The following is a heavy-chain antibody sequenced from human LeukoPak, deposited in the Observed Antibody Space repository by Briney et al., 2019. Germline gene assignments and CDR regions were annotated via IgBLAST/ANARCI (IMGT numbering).Heavy chain of an antibody. Sequence: SETLSLTCTVSGGSISSYYWTWIRQPAGQGLEWIGRIFTSGNTKYNPSLQSRLTMSIDTSTNQFSMKLSSVTAADTAVYYCASHVIGGAYSWGQGALVTDSS. CDR1: GGSISSYY. J-gene: IGHJ4*02. CDR2: IFTSGNT. CDR3: ASHVIGGAYS. D-gene: IGHD3-16*02. V-gene: IGHV4-4*07.